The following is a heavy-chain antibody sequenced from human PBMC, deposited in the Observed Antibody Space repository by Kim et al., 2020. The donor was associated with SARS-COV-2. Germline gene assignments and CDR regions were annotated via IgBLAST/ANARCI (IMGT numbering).Heavy chain of an antibody. CDR2: ISWNSGSI. J-gene: IGHJ4*02. CDR3: AKDISFAD. V-gene: IGHV3-9*01. CDR1: GFTFDDYA. Sequence: GGSLRLSCAASGFTFDDYAMHWVRQAPGKGLEWVSGISWNSGSIGYADSVKGRFTISRDNAKNSLYLQMNSLRAEDTALYYCAKDISFADWGQGTLVTVSS.